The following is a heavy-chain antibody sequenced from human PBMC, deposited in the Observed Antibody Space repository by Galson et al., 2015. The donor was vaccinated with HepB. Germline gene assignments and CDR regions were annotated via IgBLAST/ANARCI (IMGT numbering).Heavy chain of an antibody. J-gene: IGHJ6*02. CDR1: GYTFTSYA. D-gene: IGHD4-17*01. V-gene: IGHV1-3*01. Sequence: SVKVSCKASGYTFTSYAMHWVRQAPGQRLEWMGWINAGNGNTKYSQKFQGRVTITRDTSASTAYMELSSLRSEDTAVYYCAGDNGDDTYYYYGMDVWGQGTTVTVAS. CDR2: INAGNGNT. CDR3: AGDNGDDTYYYYGMDV.